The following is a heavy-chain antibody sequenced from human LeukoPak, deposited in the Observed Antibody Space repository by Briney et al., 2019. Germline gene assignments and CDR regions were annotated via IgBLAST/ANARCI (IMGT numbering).Heavy chain of an antibody. D-gene: IGHD2-15*01. J-gene: IGHJ4*02. CDR1: GFTFSTYW. CDR3: VIGGCSDGDCYSGGY. CDR2: VNTDGSST. Sequence: GGSLRLSCAASGFTFSTYWMHWVRQTPGKGLVWVSRVNTDGSSTTYADPVKGRFTISRDNAKNTLYLQMNSLRAEDTAIYYCVIGGCSDGDCYSGGYWGQGTLVTVSS. V-gene: IGHV3-74*01.